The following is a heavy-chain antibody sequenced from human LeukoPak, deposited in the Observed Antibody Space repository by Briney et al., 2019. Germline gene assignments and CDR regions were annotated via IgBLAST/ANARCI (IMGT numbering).Heavy chain of an antibody. D-gene: IGHD2/OR15-2a*01. J-gene: IGHJ4*02. Sequence: GGSLRLSCAASGFTLSSYAMSWVRQAPGKGPEWVANIKEDGSLKNYVDSVEGRFTVSRDNAKNTLYLQMNSLRLEDTAVYYCVRDWAPASMQAAPFDCWGQGTLVTVSS. CDR1: GFTLSSYA. CDR3: VRDWAPASMQAAPFDC. CDR2: IKEDGSLK. V-gene: IGHV3-7*01.